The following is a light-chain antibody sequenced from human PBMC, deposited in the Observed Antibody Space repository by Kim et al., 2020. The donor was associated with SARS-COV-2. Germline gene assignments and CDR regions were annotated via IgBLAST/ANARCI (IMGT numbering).Light chain of an antibody. CDR3: QQYNSYSRT. J-gene: IGKJ2*01. CDR1: QSISSW. Sequence: DIQMTQSPSTLSASVGDRVTITCRASQSISSWLAWYQQKPGKAPKLLIYKASSLESGVQSRFSGSGSGTEFTLTISSLQPDDFATYYCQQYNSYSRTFGQGTKLEI. V-gene: IGKV1-5*03. CDR2: KAS.